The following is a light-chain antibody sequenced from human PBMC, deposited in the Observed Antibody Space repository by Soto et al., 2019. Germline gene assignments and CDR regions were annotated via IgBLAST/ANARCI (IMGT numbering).Light chain of an antibody. V-gene: IGKV1-5*01. J-gene: IGKJ1*01. Sequence: DIQMTQSPSTLSASVGDRVTITCRASQSISSWLAGYQQKPGKAPKLLIYDASSLESGVPSRFSGSGSGTEFTLPISSLQPDDFATYYCQQYNSYSRTFGQGTKVEIK. CDR3: QQYNSYSRT. CDR1: QSISSW. CDR2: DAS.